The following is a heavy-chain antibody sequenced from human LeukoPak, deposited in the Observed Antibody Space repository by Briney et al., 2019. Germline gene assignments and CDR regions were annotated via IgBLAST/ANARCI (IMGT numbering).Heavy chain of an antibody. Sequence: GGSLRLSCAASGFTFSSYGMHWVRQAPVKGLEWVAVIWYDGSNKYYADSVKGRFTISRDNSKNTLYLQMNSLRAEDTAVYYCARDYYYGSGSYLAPRVMDVWGQGTTVTVSS. CDR2: IWYDGSNK. D-gene: IGHD3-10*01. CDR1: GFTFSSYG. CDR3: ARDYYYGSGSYLAPRVMDV. V-gene: IGHV3-33*01. J-gene: IGHJ6*02.